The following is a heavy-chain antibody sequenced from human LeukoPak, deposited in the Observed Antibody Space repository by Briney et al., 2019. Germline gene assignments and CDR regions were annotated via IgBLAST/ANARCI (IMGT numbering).Heavy chain of an antibody. CDR1: GFTFSSYA. V-gene: IGHV3-64*01. D-gene: IGHD7-27*01. CDR2: ISSNGGST. CDR3: ARETKNWGIRRWFDP. J-gene: IGHJ5*02. Sequence: PGGSLRLSCAASGFTFSSYAMHWVRQAPGKGLEYVSAISSNGGSTYYANSVKGRFTISRDNSKNTLYLQMGSLRAEDMAVYYCARETKNWGIRRWFDPWGQGTLVTVSS.